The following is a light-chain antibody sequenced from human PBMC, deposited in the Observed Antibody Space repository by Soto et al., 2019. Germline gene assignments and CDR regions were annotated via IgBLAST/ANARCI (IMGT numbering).Light chain of an antibody. CDR1: SSDIGGYNY. V-gene: IGLV2-14*01. CDR2: EVT. CDR3: SSYTSTNPLFL. Sequence: QSALTQPASVSGSPGQSITISCTGTSSDIGGYNYVSWYQQHPDKAPKLLIFEVTNQASGVSNRFSGSKSGNTASLTISGLQADDEADYYCSSYTSTNPLFLFGAGTKLTVL. J-gene: IGLJ1*01.